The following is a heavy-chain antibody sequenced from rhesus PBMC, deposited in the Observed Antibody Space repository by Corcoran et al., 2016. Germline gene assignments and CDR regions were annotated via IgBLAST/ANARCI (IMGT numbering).Heavy chain of an antibody. V-gene: IGHV4-173*01. J-gene: IGHJ4*01. D-gene: IGHD6-31*01. CDR2: ISGSSAST. Sequence: QVQLQESGPGLVKPSETLSLTCAVSGGSLSSNYWSWVSQPPGKGLVLIGHISGSSASTDYNPSLESRVTISTDTSKNQFSLKLSSVTAADTAVYYCARVGIAAAGYFDYWGQGVLVTVSS. CDR3: ARVGIAAAGYFDY. CDR1: GGSLSSNY.